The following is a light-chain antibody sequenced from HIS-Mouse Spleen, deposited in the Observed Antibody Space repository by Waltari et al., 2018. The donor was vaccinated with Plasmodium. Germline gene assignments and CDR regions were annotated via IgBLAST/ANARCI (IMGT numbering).Light chain of an antibody. Sequence: DIQMTQSPSSLSASVGDRVTITCRASQSISSYLNWYQQKPGKAPKLLIYAASSLQSGVPSRFSGSGSGTDFTLTISSLQPEEFATYNFQQSYSTWTFGQGTKVEIK. CDR2: AAS. CDR1: QSISSY. V-gene: IGKV1-39*01. CDR3: QQSYSTWT. J-gene: IGKJ1*01.